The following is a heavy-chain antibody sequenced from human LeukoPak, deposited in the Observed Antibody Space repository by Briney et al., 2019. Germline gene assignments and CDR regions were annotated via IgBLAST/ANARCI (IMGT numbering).Heavy chain of an antibody. J-gene: IGHJ4*02. V-gene: IGHV3-11*01. CDR1: GFSFSDYY. CDR2: ISSSGHNI. CDR3: ARDLFSFYYDSSGYCDY. Sequence: GGSLRRSCVASGFSFSDYYMNWFRQAPGKGLEWVSFISSSGHNILYTDSVKGRFTISRDNAKKTVFLQMNSLRAEDTAVYYCARDLFSFYYDSSGYCDYWGQGTRVTVSS. D-gene: IGHD3-22*01.